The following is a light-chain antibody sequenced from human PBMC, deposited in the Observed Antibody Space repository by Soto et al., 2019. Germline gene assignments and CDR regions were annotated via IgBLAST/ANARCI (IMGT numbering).Light chain of an antibody. J-gene: IGKJ2*01. V-gene: IGKV3-15*01. CDR1: QGVNSN. CDR3: QQYNNRPPDT. Sequence: EIVMTQSPATLSVSPGERATLSCRASQGVNSNLAWYQQKPGQAPRLLIYGASTRVAGIPARFSGSGSGTEFSLTISSLQSEDVAVYYCQQYNNRPPDTFGQGTKLEIK. CDR2: GAS.